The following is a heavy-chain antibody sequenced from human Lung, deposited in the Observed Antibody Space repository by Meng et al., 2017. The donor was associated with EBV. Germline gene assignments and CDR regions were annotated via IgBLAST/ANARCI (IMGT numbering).Heavy chain of an antibody. CDR3: ARSTFDY. D-gene: IGHD1-26*01. V-gene: IGHV4-4*02. CDR2: INDSGST. CDR1: GGSISSSNW. J-gene: IGHJ4*02. Sequence: QVRRRESGPGVVKPSGTLALTGAVSGGSISSSNWWSWVRQPPGKGLEWIGEINDSGSTDYNPSLKSRLTISVDRSKSQFSLELSSVTAADTAVYYCARSTFDYWGQGTLVTVSS.